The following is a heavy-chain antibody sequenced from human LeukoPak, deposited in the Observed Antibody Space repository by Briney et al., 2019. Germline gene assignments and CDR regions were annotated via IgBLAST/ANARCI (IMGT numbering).Heavy chain of an antibody. CDR2: ISAYNGNT. CDR1: GYTFTSYG. Sequence: ASVKVSCKASGYTFTSYGISWVRQAPGQGREWMGWISAYNGNTNYAQKLQGRVTMTTDTSTSTAYMELRSLRSDDTAVYYCARLVRERWNGDYGDYWGQGTLVTVSS. D-gene: IGHD4/OR15-4a*01. V-gene: IGHV1-18*01. CDR3: ARLVRERWNGDYGDY. J-gene: IGHJ4*02.